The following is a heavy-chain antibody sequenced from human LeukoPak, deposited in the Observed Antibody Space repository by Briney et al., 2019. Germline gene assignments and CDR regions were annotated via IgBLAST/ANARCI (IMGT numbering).Heavy chain of an antibody. CDR1: GVSTSSYY. CDR3: ATQGDYARDYYYMDV. CDR2: FHYSGST. J-gene: IGHJ6*03. Sequence: SETLSLTCTVSGVSTSSYYWSWIRQPPGKGLEWIGYFHYSGSTNYNPSLKSRVTISVDTSKNLFSLKLSSATAADTAVYYCATQGDYARDYYYMDVWGKGTTVTISS. D-gene: IGHD4-17*01. V-gene: IGHV4-59*01.